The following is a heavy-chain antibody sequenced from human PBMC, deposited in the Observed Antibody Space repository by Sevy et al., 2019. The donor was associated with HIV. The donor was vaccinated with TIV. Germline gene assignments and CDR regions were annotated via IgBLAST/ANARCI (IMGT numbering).Heavy chain of an antibody. CDR2: IRSKAYRGTT. J-gene: IGHJ6*03. CDR1: GFTFGDYA. CDR3: SREEWNYYDYMDV. D-gene: IGHD2-8*01. Sequence: GGSLRLSCTASGFTFGDYAMSWVRQAPGKGLEWVGFIRSKAYRGTTQYAASVKGRFTISRDDSKSIAYLQMNSLKTEDTAVYYCSREEWNYYDYMDVWGKGTTVTVSS. V-gene: IGHV3-49*04.